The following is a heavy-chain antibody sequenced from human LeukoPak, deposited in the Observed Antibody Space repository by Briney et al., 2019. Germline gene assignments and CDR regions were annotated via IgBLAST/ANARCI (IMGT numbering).Heavy chain of an antibody. CDR3: ARDGLGASSTSSHGAFDI. D-gene: IGHD2-2*01. CDR1: GGTFSSYA. Sequence: SVKVSCKASGGTFSSYAISWVRQAPGQGLEWMGGIIPIFGTANYAQKFQGRVTITTDESTSTAYMELSSLRSEDTAVYYCARDGLGASSTSSHGAFDIWGQGTMVTVSS. V-gene: IGHV1-69*05. J-gene: IGHJ3*02. CDR2: IIPIFGTA.